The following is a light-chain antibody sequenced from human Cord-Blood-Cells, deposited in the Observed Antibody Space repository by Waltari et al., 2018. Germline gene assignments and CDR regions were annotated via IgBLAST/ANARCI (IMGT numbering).Light chain of an antibody. Sequence: DIQMTQSPSTLSASVGDRVTITCRASQSISSWLAWYQQKPGKAPKLLIYAASSLQSGVPSRFSGSGSGTDFTLTISSLQPEDFATYYCQQSYSTSAFGPGTKVDIK. CDR3: QQSYSTSA. V-gene: IGKV1-39*01. CDR2: AAS. J-gene: IGKJ3*01. CDR1: QSISSW.